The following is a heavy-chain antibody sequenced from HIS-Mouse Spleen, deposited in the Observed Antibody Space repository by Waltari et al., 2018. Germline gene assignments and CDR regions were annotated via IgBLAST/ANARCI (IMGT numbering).Heavy chain of an antibody. CDR3: ARTLLNIAAPFDP. D-gene: IGHD6-6*01. CDR1: GFPFSSYA. V-gene: IGHV3-30*04. CDR2: ISYDGSNK. Sequence: QVQLVESGVGVVQPGRSLRLSCAASGFPFSSYARPWVRQAPGKGLEWVAVISYDGSNKYYADSVKGRFTISRDNSKNTLYLQMNSLRAEDTAVYYCARTLLNIAAPFDPWGQGTLVTVSS. J-gene: IGHJ5*02.